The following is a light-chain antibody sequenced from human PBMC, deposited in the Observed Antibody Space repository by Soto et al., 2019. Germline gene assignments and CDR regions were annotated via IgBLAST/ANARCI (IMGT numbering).Light chain of an antibody. J-gene: IGLJ1*01. CDR3: SSYSSSATNYV. CDR1: SSDFGGYDY. CDR2: DVN. V-gene: IGLV2-14*03. Sequence: QSVLPQPASVSGSPGQSITISCTGTSSDFGGYDYVSWYQQHPGKAPKVIIYDVNNRPSGVSSRFSGSKSGNTASLSISGLQAEDEADYYCSSYSSSATNYVFGSGTKVTVL.